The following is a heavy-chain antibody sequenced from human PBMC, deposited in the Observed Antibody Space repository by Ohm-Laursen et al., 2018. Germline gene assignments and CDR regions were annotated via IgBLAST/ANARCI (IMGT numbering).Heavy chain of an antibody. J-gene: IGHJ4*02. CDR1: GFTFSSYG. Sequence: SLRLSCSASGFTFSSYGMSWVRQAPGKGLEWVSGISVSGVSAYYADSVKGRFTISRDNSKSTLYLQMNSLRAEDTAIYYCATLLYSAYAQGHYWGQGTLVTVSA. D-gene: IGHD5-12*01. CDR3: ATLLYSAYAQGHY. CDR2: ISVSGVSA. V-gene: IGHV3-23*01.